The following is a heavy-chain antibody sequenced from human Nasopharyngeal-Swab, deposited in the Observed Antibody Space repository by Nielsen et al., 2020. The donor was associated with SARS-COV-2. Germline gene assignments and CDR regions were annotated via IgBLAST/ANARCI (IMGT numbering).Heavy chain of an antibody. D-gene: IGHD3-10*01. V-gene: IGHV3-30*18. J-gene: IGHJ4*02. CDR2: IPSDGSDK. CDR1: GFTFSGYA. Sequence: GGSLRLSCAASGFTFSGYAMHWVRQSPAKGLEWVAVIPSDGSDKYYADSVRGRFTISRDNSKNTLYLQMNSLGPEDTAVYYCAKVFPYGSGSLSPAWDFHYWGQGTLVTVSS. CDR3: AKVFPYGSGSLSPAWDFHY.